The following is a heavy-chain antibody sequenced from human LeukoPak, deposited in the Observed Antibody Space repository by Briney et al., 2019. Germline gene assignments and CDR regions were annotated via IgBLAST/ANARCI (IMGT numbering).Heavy chain of an antibody. D-gene: IGHD6-19*01. V-gene: IGHV4-59*08. Sequence: PSETLSLTCTVSGGSLSSYYWTWIRQPPGKGLEWIGYIYYTGATSYNPSLKSRVTISVDTSKKQFSLKLTSVSAADTAVYYCERYGGSGWVIDKWGQGTLVTVSS. J-gene: IGHJ4*02. CDR1: GGSLSSYY. CDR2: IYYTGAT. CDR3: ERYGGSGWVIDK.